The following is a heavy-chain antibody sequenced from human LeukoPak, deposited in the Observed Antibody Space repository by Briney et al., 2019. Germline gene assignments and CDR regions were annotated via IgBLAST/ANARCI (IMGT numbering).Heavy chain of an antibody. CDR1: GYSFTSYW. J-gene: IGHJ4*02. V-gene: IGHV5-51*01. CDR3: ARFGFGRVSNPNHWTDY. D-gene: IGHD3-10*01. CDR2: IYPGDSGT. Sequence: GESLKISCKGSGYSFTSYWIGWVRQMPGKGLEWMGIIYPGDSGTRYSPSFQGQVTISADKSISTAYLQWSSLKASDTAMYYCARFGFGRVSNPNHWTDYWGQGTLVTVSS.